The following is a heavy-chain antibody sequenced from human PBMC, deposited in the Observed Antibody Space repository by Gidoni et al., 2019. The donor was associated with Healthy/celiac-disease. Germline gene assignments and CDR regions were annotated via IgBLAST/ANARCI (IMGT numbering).Heavy chain of an antibody. CDR1: GGSISSSSYY. CDR2: IYYSGST. CDR3: ARHGGGDYYGSGSDWFDP. D-gene: IGHD3-10*01. Sequence: QLQLQESGPGLVKPSETLSLTCTVSGGSISSSSYYWGWIRQPPGKGLEWIGSIYYSGSTYYNPSLKSRVTISVDTSKNQFSLKLSSVTAADTAVYYCARHGGGDYYGSGSDWFDPWGQGTLVTVSS. J-gene: IGHJ5*02. V-gene: IGHV4-39*01.